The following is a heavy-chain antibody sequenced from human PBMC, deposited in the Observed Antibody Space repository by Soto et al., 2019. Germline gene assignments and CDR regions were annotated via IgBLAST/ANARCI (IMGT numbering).Heavy chain of an antibody. J-gene: IGHJ4*02. CDR3: ARASSSSSAADY. V-gene: IGHV4-31*03. CDR1: GESISSGGCY. CDR2: IYDSESA. Sequence: QVQLQESGPGLVKASQTLSLICSVSGESISSGGCYWSWIRHHPGKGLEWIGYIYDSESANYNPSLKNRVTISMDTSKNHFAMKLSSVTAADTAVYYCARASSSSSAADYWGQGTLITVSS. D-gene: IGHD6-6*01.